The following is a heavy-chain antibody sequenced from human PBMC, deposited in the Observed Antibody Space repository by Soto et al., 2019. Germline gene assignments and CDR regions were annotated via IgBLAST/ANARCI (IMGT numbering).Heavy chain of an antibody. CDR3: ARHWNVDTAMAFDY. D-gene: IGHD5-18*01. CDR2: INHSGST. Sequence: SETLSLTCAVYGGSFSGYYWSWIRQPPGKGLEWIGEINHSGSTNYNPSLKSRVTISVDTSKNQFSLKLNSVTAADTAVYYCARHWNVDTAMAFDYWGQGTLVTVSS. J-gene: IGHJ4*02. V-gene: IGHV4-34*01. CDR1: GGSFSGYY.